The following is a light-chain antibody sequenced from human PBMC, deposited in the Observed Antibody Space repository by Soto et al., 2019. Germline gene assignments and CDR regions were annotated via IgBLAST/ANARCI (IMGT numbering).Light chain of an antibody. CDR2: AAS. CDR1: ESISRH. Sequence: DIQMTQSPSSLSASVGDRVTITCRASESISRHLNWYQQKPGKAPKLLIYAASSLQNGVPSRFSGSGSGTDFTLTISNLQPEDXXTXXXXXXXXTLSITFGQGTRLEIK. J-gene: IGKJ5*01. CDR3: XXXXXTLSIT. V-gene: IGKV1-39*01.